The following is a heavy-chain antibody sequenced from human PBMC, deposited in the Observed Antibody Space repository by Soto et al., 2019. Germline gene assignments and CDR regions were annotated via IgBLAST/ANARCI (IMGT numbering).Heavy chain of an antibody. Sequence: ASVKGSCKASGYTFTSYDINWVRQATGQGLEWMGWMNPTSGNTGYAQKFQGRVTMTTDTSTSTAYMELRSLRSDDTAVYYCARDYYGSGNPRYPIFYWGQGTLVTVSS. CDR2: MNPTSGNT. D-gene: IGHD3-10*01. V-gene: IGHV1-8*01. CDR3: ARDYYGSGNPRYPIFY. J-gene: IGHJ4*02. CDR1: GYTFTSYD.